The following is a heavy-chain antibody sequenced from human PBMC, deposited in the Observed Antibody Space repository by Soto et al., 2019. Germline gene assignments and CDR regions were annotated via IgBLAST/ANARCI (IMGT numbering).Heavy chain of an antibody. J-gene: IGHJ6*02. CDR2: IWYDGSNK. D-gene: IGHD3-10*01. CDR3: ARDRITMVRGVYYGMDV. V-gene: IGHV3-33*01. CDR1: GFTFSSYG. Sequence: QVQLVESGGGVVQPGRSLRLSCAASGFTFSSYGMHWVRQAPGKGLEWVAVIWYDGSNKYYEDSVKGRFTISRDNSKNTRSLQMNSRRAEDTAVYYCARDRITMVRGVYYGMDVWGQGTTVTVSS.